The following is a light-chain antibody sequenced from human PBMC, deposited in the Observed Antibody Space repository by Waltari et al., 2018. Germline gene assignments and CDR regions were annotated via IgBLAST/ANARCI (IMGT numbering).Light chain of an antibody. CDR3: QQYDVYPWT. CDR1: QSISGW. J-gene: IGKJ1*01. Sequence: DIQMTQSPSTLSAFVGDRVTITCRASQSISGWLAWYQQKPGKAPKLLIYKASSLASGVPSRFSGSGSGTEFTLTISSLQPDDFATYYCQQYDVYPWTFGQGTKVEIK. V-gene: IGKV1-5*03. CDR2: KAS.